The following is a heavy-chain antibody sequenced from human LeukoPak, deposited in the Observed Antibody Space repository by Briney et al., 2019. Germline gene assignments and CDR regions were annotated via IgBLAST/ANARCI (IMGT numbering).Heavy chain of an antibody. CDR2: INHSGST. J-gene: IGHJ4*02. CDR1: GGSFSGYY. V-gene: IGHV4-34*01. Sequence: PSETLSLTCAVYGGSFSGYYWSWIRQPPGKGLEWIGEINHSGSTNYNPSLKRRVTISVDTTKNQFSLKLSSVTAADTAVYYCARGPYCSSTSCYPIYYYFDYWGQGTLVTVSS. D-gene: IGHD2-2*01. CDR3: ARGPYCSSTSCYPIYYYFDY.